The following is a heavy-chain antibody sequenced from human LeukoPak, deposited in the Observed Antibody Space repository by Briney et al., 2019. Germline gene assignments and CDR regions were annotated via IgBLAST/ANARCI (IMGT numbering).Heavy chain of an antibody. V-gene: IGHV4-30-4*08. D-gene: IGHD2-15*01. CDR1: GGSISSGDSY. Sequence: SQTLSLTCTVSGGSISSGDSYWSWIRQPPGKGLEWIGYIYYSGSTYYNPSLKSRVTISVDTSKNQFSLKLSSVTAADTAVYYCARLNCSGGSCYFYFDYWGQGTLVTVSS. J-gene: IGHJ4*02. CDR3: ARLNCSGGSCYFYFDY. CDR2: IYYSGST.